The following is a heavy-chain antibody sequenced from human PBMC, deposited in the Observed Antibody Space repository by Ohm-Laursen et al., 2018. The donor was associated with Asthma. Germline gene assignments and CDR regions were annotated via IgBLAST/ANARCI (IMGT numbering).Heavy chain of an antibody. CDR3: ARIGPEWELPGREYSLHH. CDR2: ISTASSFI. Sequence: GSLRLSCAASGITLTGYPMNWVRQAPGKGLKWVASISTASSFIYYADSVRGRFTTSRDNARNSVYLQMNSLRAEDTALYYCARIGPEWELPGREYSLHHWGEGTLVTVSS. V-gene: IGHV3-21*01. J-gene: IGHJ1*01. D-gene: IGHD1-26*01. CDR1: GITLTGYP.